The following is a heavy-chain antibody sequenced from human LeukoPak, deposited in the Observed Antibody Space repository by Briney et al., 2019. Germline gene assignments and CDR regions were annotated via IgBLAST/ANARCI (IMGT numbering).Heavy chain of an antibody. CDR2: ISNTGTTI. D-gene: IGHD5-24*01. V-gene: IGHV3-48*03. J-gene: IGHJ4*02. Sequence: GGSLRLSCAASGFTFSSYEMNWVRQAPGKGLEWVSYISNTGTTIYYADSMKGRFTISRDNAKNSLYLQMNSLRAEDTAVYYCARTPRNGYIEGYWGQGTLVTVSS. CDR3: ARTPRNGYIEGY. CDR1: GFTFSSYE.